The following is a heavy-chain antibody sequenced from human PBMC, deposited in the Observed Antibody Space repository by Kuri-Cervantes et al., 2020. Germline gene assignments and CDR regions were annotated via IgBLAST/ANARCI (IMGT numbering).Heavy chain of an antibody. CDR3: AKDALTYYDILTGPVIGQNWYGMDV. J-gene: IGHJ6*02. CDR2: ISWNSGSI. Sequence: LSLTCAASGFTFDDYAMHWVRQAPGKGLEWVSGISWNSGSIGYADSVKGRFTISRDNAKNSLYLQMNSLRAEDTALYYCAKDALTYYDILTGPVIGQNWYGMDVWGQGTTVTVSS. V-gene: IGHV3-9*01. D-gene: IGHD3-9*01. CDR1: GFTFDDYA.